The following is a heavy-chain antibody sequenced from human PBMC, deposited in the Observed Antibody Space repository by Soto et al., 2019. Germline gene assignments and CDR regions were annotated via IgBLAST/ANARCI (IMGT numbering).Heavy chain of an antibody. V-gene: IGHV4-39*01. J-gene: IGHJ4*02. Sequence: SETLSLTCTVSGGSVSNRNNSWGWIRQSPGKGLEWIGSVYYRGRSYSKSSVKSRVTISVDTSKNQFSLNLNSVTASDTAVYYCVSQRTSVLTQAYFDYWGPGALVTVSS. D-gene: IGHD2-8*01. CDR1: GGSVSNRNNS. CDR2: VYYRGRS. CDR3: VSQRTSVLTQAYFDY.